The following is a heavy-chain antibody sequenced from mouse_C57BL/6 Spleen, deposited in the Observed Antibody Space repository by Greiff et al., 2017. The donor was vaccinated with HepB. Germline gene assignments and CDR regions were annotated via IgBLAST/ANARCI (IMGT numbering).Heavy chain of an antibody. Sequence: QVQLQQPGAELVRPGTSVKLSCKASGYTFTSYWMHWVKQRPGQGLEWIGVIDPSDSYTNYNQKFKGKATLTVDTSSSTAYMQLSSLTSEDSAVYYCARDPFYYCSPYAMDYWGQGTSVTVSS. J-gene: IGHJ4*01. CDR1: GYTFTSYW. CDR3: ARDPFYYCSPYAMDY. D-gene: IGHD1-1*01. CDR2: IDPSDSYT. V-gene: IGHV1-59*01.